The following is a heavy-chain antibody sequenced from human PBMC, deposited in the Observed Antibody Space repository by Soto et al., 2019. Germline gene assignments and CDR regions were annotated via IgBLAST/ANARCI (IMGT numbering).Heavy chain of an antibody. Sequence: QVQLVESGGGLVKPGGSLRLSCAASGFTFSDHYMSWIRQAPGKGLEWVSYISGSGTTIYYADSVKGRFTISRDNAKNSLFLQMNSLRADDPAVYYWARDMVPSYYYGMDVWGQGTTVTVSS. D-gene: IGHD3-10*01. CDR3: ARDMVPSYYYGMDV. V-gene: IGHV3-11*01. J-gene: IGHJ6*02. CDR2: ISGSGTTI. CDR1: GFTFSDHY.